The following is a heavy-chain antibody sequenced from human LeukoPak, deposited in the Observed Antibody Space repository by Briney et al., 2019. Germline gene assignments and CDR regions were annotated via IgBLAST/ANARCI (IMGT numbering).Heavy chain of an antibody. V-gene: IGHV4-4*02. J-gene: IGHJ3*02. CDR1: GGSISSSIW. CDR2: IYHSGST. Sequence: SETLSLTCAVSGGSISSSIWWSWVRQPPGKGLEWIGEIYHSGSTNYNPSLKSRVTISVDNSNNQFSLKLSSVTAADTAVYYCARLDSGTYLEGFDIWGQGTMVTVS. CDR3: ARLDSGTYLEGFDI. D-gene: IGHD1-26*01.